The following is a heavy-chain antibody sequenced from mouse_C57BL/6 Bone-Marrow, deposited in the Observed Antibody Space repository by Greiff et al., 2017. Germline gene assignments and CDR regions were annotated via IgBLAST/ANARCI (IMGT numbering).Heavy chain of an antibody. CDR2: ISSGGDYI. CDR3: TRGSSYVYFDY. D-gene: IGHD1-1*01. V-gene: IGHV5-9-1*02. CDR1: GFTFSSYA. J-gene: IGHJ2*01. Sequence: EVQRVESGEGLVKPGGSLKLSCAASGFTFSSYAMSWVRQTPEKRLEWVAYISSGGDYIYYADTVKGRFTISRDNARNTLYLQMSSLKSEDTAMYYCTRGSSYVYFDYWGQGTTLTVSS.